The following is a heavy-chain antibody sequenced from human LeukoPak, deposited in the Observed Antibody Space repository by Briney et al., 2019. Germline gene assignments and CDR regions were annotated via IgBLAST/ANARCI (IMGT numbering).Heavy chain of an antibody. Sequence: SVKVSCKASGGTFSSYAISWVRQAPGQGLEWMGRIIPIFGIANYAQKFQGGVTITADKSTSTAYMELSSLRSEDTAVYYCARVIPQNWNQPPRPGRYYFDYWGQGTLVTVSS. CDR3: ARVIPQNWNQPPRPGRYYFDY. J-gene: IGHJ4*02. CDR1: GGTFSSYA. CDR2: IIPIFGIA. V-gene: IGHV1-69*04. D-gene: IGHD1-1*01.